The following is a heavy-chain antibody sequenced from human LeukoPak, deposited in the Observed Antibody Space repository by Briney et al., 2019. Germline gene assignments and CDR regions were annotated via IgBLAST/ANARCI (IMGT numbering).Heavy chain of an antibody. Sequence: GGSLRLSCAASGFTFSTYWMSWVRQAPGKGLEWVANINQNGSGKYFVDSVKGRFTISRDNAKNSLLLQMNSLRAEDTAVYYCVRKGYSGYERPFDHWGQGIRVTVSS. CDR2: INQNGSGK. V-gene: IGHV3-7*04. D-gene: IGHD5-12*01. CDR1: GFTFSTYW. J-gene: IGHJ4*02. CDR3: VRKGYSGYERPFDH.